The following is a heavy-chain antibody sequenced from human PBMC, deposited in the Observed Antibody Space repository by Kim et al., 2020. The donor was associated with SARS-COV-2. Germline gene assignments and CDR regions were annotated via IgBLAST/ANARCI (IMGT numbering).Heavy chain of an antibody. V-gene: IGHV1-2*02. CDR1: GYTFTGYY. CDR3: ARFLGSGWLTIDY. J-gene: IGHJ4*02. D-gene: IGHD6-19*01. Sequence: ASVKVSCKASGYTFTGYYMHWVRQAPGQGLEWMGWINPNSGGTNYAQKFQGRVTMTRDTSISTAYMELSRLRSDDTAVYYCARFLGSGWLTIDYWGQGTLVTVSS. CDR2: INPNSGGT.